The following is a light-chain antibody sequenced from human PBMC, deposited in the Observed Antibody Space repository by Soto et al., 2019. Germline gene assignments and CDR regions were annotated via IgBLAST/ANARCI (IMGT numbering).Light chain of an antibody. CDR1: SSDVGAYNY. J-gene: IGLJ1*01. Sequence: QSVLTQPASVSGSPGQSISISCTGTSSDVGAYNYISWYQQHPGKAPKLIIYDVSNRPSGVPSRFSGSKSGNTASLTISGLHAEDGAYYYCSASTSTSPYVFGTGTKLTVL. CDR3: SASTSTSPYV. CDR2: DVS. V-gene: IGLV2-14*03.